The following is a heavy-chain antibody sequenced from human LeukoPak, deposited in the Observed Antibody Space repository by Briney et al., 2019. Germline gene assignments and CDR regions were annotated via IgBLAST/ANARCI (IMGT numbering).Heavy chain of an antibody. Sequence: ETLSLTCTVSGGSISSSSYYWGWIRQPPGKGLEWVSYISSSSSTIYYADSVKGRFTISRDNAKNSLYLQMNSLRAEDTAVYYCARGTTGGDYWGQGTLVTVSS. CDR2: ISSSSSTI. V-gene: IGHV3-48*01. J-gene: IGHJ4*02. CDR1: GGSISSSS. D-gene: IGHD3-16*01. CDR3: ARGTTGGDY.